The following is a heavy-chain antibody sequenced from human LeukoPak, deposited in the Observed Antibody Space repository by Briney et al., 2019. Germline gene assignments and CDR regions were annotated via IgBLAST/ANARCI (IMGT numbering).Heavy chain of an antibody. CDR2: INPTSGYI. V-gene: IGHV3-21*01. J-gene: IGHJ4*02. D-gene: IGHD3-10*01. CDR1: GFTFTSYT. CDR3: ARFVEAHTYYFDY. Sequence: GGSLRLSCAASGFTFTSYTMNWVRQAPGKGMEWVSSINPTSGYIYYSDSVKGRFTISRDNAKKSFYLQMNSLRAEDTAVYYCARFVEAHTYYFDYWGQGTLVAVSS.